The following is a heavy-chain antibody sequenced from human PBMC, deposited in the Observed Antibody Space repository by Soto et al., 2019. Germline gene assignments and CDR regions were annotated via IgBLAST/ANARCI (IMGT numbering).Heavy chain of an antibody. D-gene: IGHD3-22*01. CDR1: GGLFSSYP. V-gene: IGHV1-69*13. CDR2: IIPVFQTA. Sequence: SVKVSCKASGGLFSSYPISWVRQVPGQGLEWMGGIIPVFQTAYCTQRFQGRVTITADESTNTAYMELSSLRSEDTAIYYCARGRSGYTWFNEFWGQGTLVTVSS. J-gene: IGHJ4*02. CDR3: ARGRSGYTWFNEF.